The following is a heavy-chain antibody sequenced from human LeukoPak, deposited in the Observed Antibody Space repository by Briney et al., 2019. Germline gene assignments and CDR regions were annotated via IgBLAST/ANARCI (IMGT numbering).Heavy chain of an antibody. J-gene: IGHJ5*02. CDR2: ISGGGDST. Sequence: GGSLRLSCAASGFTFTISAMSWVRQAPGKGLEWVSGISGGGDSTYYADSVKGRFTISRDKSKNTVYLQMNSLRAEDTAVYYCAKERFYDGSGYAYLDHWGQGTLVTVSS. V-gene: IGHV3-23*01. D-gene: IGHD3-22*01. CDR3: AKERFYDGSGYAYLDH. CDR1: GFTFTISA.